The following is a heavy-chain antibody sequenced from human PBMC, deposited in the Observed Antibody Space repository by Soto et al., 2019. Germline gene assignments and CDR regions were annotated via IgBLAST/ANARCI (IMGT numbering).Heavy chain of an antibody. V-gene: IGHV5-51*01. D-gene: IGHD5-12*01. J-gene: IGHJ3*02. CDR2: IYPGDSDT. Sequence: GESLKISCKGSGYSFTSYWIGWVRQMPGKGLEWMGIIYPGDSDTRYSPSFQGQVTISADKSISTAYLQWSSLKASDTAMYYCARHRVEMATNDAFDIWGQGIMVTVSS. CDR3: ARHRVEMATNDAFDI. CDR1: GYSFTSYW.